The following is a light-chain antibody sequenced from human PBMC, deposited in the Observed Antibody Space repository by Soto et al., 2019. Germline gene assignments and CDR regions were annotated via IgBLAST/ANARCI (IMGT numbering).Light chain of an antibody. CDR2: DAS. CDR3: QQYVFYRGT. Sequence: DIQMTQSTSALSASVGDRVTITCRASQSISGWLAWFQQKPGKAPKLLIYDASSLESGVPSRFSGSGSGTEFTLTITSLQPDDFATYYCQQYVFYRGTFGQGTKVDIK. J-gene: IGKJ1*01. V-gene: IGKV1-5*01. CDR1: QSISGW.